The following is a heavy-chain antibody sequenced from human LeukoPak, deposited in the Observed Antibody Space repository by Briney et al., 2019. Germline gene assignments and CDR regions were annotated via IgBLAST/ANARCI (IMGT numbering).Heavy chain of an antibody. D-gene: IGHD3-22*01. CDR2: ISSSSSYI. CDR3: ARDIDPDYYDSSGYRPLFGY. CDR1: GFTFSSYS. V-gene: IGHV3-21*01. J-gene: IGHJ4*02. Sequence: GGSLRLSCAASGFTFSSYSMNWVRQAPGKGLEWVSSISSSSSYIYYADSVKGRFTISRDNAKNSLYLQMNSLRAEDTAVYYCARDIDPDYYDSSGYRPLFGYWGQGTLVTVSS.